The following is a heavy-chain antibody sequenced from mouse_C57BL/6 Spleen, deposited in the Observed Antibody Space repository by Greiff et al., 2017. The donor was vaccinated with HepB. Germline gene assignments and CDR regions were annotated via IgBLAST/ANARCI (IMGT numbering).Heavy chain of an antibody. CDR3: AREDGNYSWFAY. CDR1: GYTFTSYG. Sequence: VMLVESGAELARPGASVKLSCKASGYTFTSYGISWVKQRTGQGLEWIGEIYPRSGNTYYNEKFKGKATLTADKSSSTAYMELRSLTSEDSAVYFCAREDGNYSWFAYWGQGTLVTVSA. CDR2: IYPRSGNT. V-gene: IGHV1-81*01. D-gene: IGHD2-1*01. J-gene: IGHJ3*01.